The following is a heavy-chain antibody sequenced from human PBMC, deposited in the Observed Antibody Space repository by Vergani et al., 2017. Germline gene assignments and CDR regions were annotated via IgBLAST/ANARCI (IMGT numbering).Heavy chain of an antibody. V-gene: IGHV3-64*01. CDR2: ISSNGGST. Sequence: EVQLVESGGGLVKPGGSLRLSCAASGFTFSSYAMHWVRQAPGKGLEYVSAISSNGGSTYYANSVKGRFTISRDNSKNTLYLQMNSLRAEDTALYHCASSSGWYSDAFDIWGQGTMVTVSS. CDR3: ASSSGWYSDAFDI. D-gene: IGHD6-19*01. J-gene: IGHJ3*02. CDR1: GFTFSSYA.